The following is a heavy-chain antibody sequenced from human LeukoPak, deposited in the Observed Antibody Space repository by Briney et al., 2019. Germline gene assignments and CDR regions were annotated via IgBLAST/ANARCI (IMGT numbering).Heavy chain of an antibody. CDR2: IIPIFGTA. V-gene: IGHV1-69*05. J-gene: IGHJ4*02. D-gene: IGHD3-22*01. Sequence: GASVKVSCKASGGTFSNYVISWVRQAPGQGLEWMGGIIPIFGTANYAQKFQGRVTITTDGSTSTAYMELSSLRSEDTAVYFCARVKRRGSGYSLYFDSWGQGTLVTVSS. CDR1: GGTFSNYV. CDR3: ARVKRRGSGYSLYFDS.